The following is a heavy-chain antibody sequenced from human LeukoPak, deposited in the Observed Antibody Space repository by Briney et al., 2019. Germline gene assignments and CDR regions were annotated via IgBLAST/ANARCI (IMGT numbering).Heavy chain of an antibody. V-gene: IGHV1-69*13. J-gene: IGHJ1*01. Sequence: SVKVSCKASGYTFTSYGISWVRQAPGQGLEWMGGIIPIFGTAKYAQKFQGRVTITADESTSTAYMELSSLRSEDTAVYYCARDSSEFRSLIPHWGQGTLVTVSS. CDR2: IIPIFGTA. CDR3: ARDSSEFRSLIPH. D-gene: IGHD2-21*01. CDR1: GYTFTSYG.